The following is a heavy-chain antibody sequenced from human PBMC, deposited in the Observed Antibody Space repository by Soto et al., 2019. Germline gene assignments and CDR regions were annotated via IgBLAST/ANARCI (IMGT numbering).Heavy chain of an antibody. V-gene: IGHV3-48*01. CDR3: ARAPNYGSGEGMDV. CDR1: GLSFSDHA. J-gene: IGHJ6*02. Sequence: EVQLAESGGGLVQVGGSLRLSCVVSGLSFSDHAMNWVRQAPGKGLDWVSYISVDSETIYYADSVKGRFTISRDNSKNTVYLQMNSLRVEDTAVYYCARAPNYGSGEGMDVWGQGTTVTVSS. CDR2: ISVDSETI. D-gene: IGHD3-10*01.